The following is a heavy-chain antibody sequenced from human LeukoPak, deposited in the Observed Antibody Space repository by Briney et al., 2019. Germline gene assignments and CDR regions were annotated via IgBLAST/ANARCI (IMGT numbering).Heavy chain of an antibody. CDR3: ARDIRTGYSSGWYRGANNWFDP. Sequence: PSETLSLTCAVYGGSFSVYYWSWIRQPPGKGLEWIGKINHSGSTNYNPSLKSRVTISVDSSKNQFSLRLSSVTAADTAVYYCARDIRTGYSSGWYRGANNWFDPWGQGTLVTVSS. CDR2: INHSGST. V-gene: IGHV4-34*01. CDR1: GGSFSVYY. D-gene: IGHD6-19*01. J-gene: IGHJ5*02.